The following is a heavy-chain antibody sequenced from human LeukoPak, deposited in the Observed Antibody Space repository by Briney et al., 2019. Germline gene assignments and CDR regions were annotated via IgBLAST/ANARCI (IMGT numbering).Heavy chain of an antibody. CDR1: GGSITSHY. D-gene: IGHD6-13*01. Sequence: PSETLSLTCTVSGGSITSHYWSWIRQPPGKGLEWIGYIYYSGSTNYNPSLKSRVTISVDTSKNQFSLKLSSVTAADTAVYYWARYSSSWYYFDYWGQGTLVTVSS. CDR2: IYYSGST. CDR3: ARYSSSWYYFDY. J-gene: IGHJ4*02. V-gene: IGHV4-59*11.